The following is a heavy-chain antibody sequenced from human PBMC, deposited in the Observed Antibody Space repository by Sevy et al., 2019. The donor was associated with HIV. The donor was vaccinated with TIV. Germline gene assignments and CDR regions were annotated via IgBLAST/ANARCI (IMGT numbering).Heavy chain of an antibody. CDR2: IIPIFGTA. CDR3: ARDRSEGYYYYYMDV. V-gene: IGHV1-69*13. CDR1: GGTFSSYA. Sequence: SVKVSCKASGGTFSSYAISWVRQAPGQGLEWMGGIIPIFGTANYAQKFQGRVTITADESTSTAYMELSSLRSEDTAVYYCARDRSEGYYYYYMDVWGKGTTVTVSS. D-gene: IGHD3-10*01. J-gene: IGHJ6*03.